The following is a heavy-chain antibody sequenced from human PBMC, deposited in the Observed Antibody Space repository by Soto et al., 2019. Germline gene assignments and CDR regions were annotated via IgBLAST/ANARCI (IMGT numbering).Heavy chain of an antibody. Sequence: PSETLSLTCTVSGGSISSSRYYWGWLRQPPGKGLEWIGYIYYSGSTNYNPSLKSRVTISVDTSKNQFSLKLSSVTAADTAVYYCARAGYSGYEGTIAWGIGFGFDYNYMDVWGKGTTVTVSS. CDR3: ARAGYSGYEGTIAWGIGFGFDYNYMDV. D-gene: IGHD5-12*01. J-gene: IGHJ6*03. CDR2: IYYSGST. CDR1: GGSISSSRYY. V-gene: IGHV4-61*05.